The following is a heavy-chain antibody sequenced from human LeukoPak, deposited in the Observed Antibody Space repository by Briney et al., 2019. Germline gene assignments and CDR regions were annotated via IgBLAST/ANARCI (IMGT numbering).Heavy chain of an antibody. CDR3: ARVSYSGSYLPYFDY. D-gene: IGHD1-26*01. CDR2: INPSGGST. J-gene: IGHJ4*02. Sequence: ASVKVSCKASGYTFTSYYMHWVRQAPGQGLEWMGIINPSGGSTSYAQKFQGRVTMTRDTSTSTVYMELSSLRSEDTAVYYCARVSYSGSYLPYFDYWGQGTLVTVSS. V-gene: IGHV1-46*01. CDR1: GYTFTSYY.